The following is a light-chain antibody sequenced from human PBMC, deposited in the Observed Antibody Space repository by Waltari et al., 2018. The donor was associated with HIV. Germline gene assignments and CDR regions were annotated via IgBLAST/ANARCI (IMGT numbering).Light chain of an antibody. V-gene: IGKV3-15*01. CDR2: GAS. CDR1: RSLARN. Sequence: EIVMTQSPATLSVSPGERATLSCRASRSLARNLAWYQQKPGQAPRLLISGASTMATGVPARFSGSVSETDFSLTISSLKSEDFAVYYCQQYGNSAPYTFGQGSKLEIK. CDR3: QQYGNSAPYT. J-gene: IGKJ2*01.